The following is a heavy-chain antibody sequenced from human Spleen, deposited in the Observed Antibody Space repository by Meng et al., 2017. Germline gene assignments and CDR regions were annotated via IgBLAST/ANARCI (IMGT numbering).Heavy chain of an antibody. CDR3: ARGPTTMAHDFDY. D-gene: IGHD4-11*01. CDR2: IYHGGDT. J-gene: IGHJ4*02. V-gene: IGHV4/OR15-8*02. Sequence: GQLKASGPGLVRPSETLSLTCAVSGGSISSTNWWSWVRQPPGKGLEWIGEIYHGGDTNYNPSLKSRVTIAIDRSKNQFSLKLSSVTAADSAVYYCARGPTTMAHDFDYWGQGTLVTVSS. CDR1: GGSISSTNW.